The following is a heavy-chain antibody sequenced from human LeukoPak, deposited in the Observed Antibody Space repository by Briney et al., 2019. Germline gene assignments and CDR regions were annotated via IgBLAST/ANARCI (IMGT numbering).Heavy chain of an antibody. Sequence: PGGSLRLSCAASGFTFSGSAMHWVRRASGKGLEWVGRIRSKANSYATAYAASVKGRFTISRDDSKNTAYLQMNSLKTEDTAVYYCTRHGRDIVVVPAAMTRNYYYYYMDVWGKGTTVTVSS. CDR1: GFTFSGSA. J-gene: IGHJ6*03. V-gene: IGHV3-73*01. CDR2: IRSKANSYAT. D-gene: IGHD2-2*01. CDR3: TRHGRDIVVVPAAMTRNYYYYYMDV.